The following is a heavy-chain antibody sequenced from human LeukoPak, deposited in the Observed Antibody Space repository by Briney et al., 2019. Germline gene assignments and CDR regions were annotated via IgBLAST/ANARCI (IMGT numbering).Heavy chain of an antibody. D-gene: IGHD1-1*01. V-gene: IGHV1-58*02. CDR2: IVVGSGNT. CDR1: GFSFTTST. J-gene: IGHJ4*02. CDR3: AADPGGGYELDY. Sequence: ASVKVSCKASGFSFTTSTIQWVRQARGQRLEWIGRIVVGSGNTVYAQKFQERVTITRDMSTTTAYMELSSLRSEDTAVYYCAADPGGGYELDYWGQGTLVTVSS.